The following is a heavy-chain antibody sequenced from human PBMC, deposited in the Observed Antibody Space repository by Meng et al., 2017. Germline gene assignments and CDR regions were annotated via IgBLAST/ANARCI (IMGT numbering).Heavy chain of an antibody. CDR2: IIPIFGTA. D-gene: IGHD1-26*01. J-gene: IGHJ4*02. Sequence: VQPVPSGAGGKKPGSSGKVSCKASGGTFRSYAISWVRQAPGQGLEWMGGIIPIFGTANYAQKFQGRVTITADKSTSTAYMELSSLRSEDTAVYYCARDGVGATEGYFDYWGQGTLVTVSS. CDR3: ARDGVGATEGYFDY. CDR1: GGTFRSYA. V-gene: IGHV1-69*06.